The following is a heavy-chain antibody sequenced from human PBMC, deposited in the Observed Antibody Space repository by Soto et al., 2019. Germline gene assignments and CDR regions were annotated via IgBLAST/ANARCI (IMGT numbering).Heavy chain of an antibody. J-gene: IGHJ4*02. CDR3: VGGQYYFDY. CDR2: ISYDGSNT. CDR1: GFPFTTYG. Sequence: QVQLVESGGGVVQPGRSLRLSCAASGFPFTTYGMHWVREGPGKGLEWVAVISYDGSNTYYGDSVKGRFTISRDNSKNTLYLQMNSLRPEDTALYYCVGGQYYFDYRGQGTLVTVSS. D-gene: IGHD3-10*01. V-gene: IGHV3-30*03.